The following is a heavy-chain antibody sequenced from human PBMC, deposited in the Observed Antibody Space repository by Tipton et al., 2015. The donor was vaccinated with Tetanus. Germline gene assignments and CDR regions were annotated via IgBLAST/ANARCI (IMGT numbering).Heavy chain of an antibody. D-gene: IGHD3-3*01. CDR2: INHSGST. J-gene: IGHJ5*02. V-gene: IGHV4-34*01. CDR3: ARGRYDFWSGYHITDNWFDP. CDR1: GGSFSGYY. Sequence: TLSLTCAVYGGSFSGYYWSWIRQPPGKGLEWIGEINHSGSTNYNPPLKSRVTISVDTSKNQFSLKLSSVTAADTAVYYCARGRYDFWSGYHITDNWFDPWGQGTLVTVSS.